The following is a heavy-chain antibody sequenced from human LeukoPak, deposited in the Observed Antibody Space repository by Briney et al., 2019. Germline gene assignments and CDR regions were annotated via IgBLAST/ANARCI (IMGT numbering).Heavy chain of an antibody. CDR1: GFTFSSYA. CDR3: AKDRSSIAVAGTYDY. J-gene: IGHJ4*02. CDR2: ISGSGGST. Sequence: GGSLRLSCVASGFTFSSYAMSWVRQAPGKGLEWVSAISGSGGSTYYADSVKGRFTISRDNSKNTLYLQMNSLRAEDTAVYYCAKDRSSIAVAGTYDYWGQGTLVTVSS. D-gene: IGHD6-19*01. V-gene: IGHV3-23*01.